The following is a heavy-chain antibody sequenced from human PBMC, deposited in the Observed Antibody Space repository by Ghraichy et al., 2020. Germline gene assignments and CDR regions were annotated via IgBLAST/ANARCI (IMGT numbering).Heavy chain of an antibody. CDR1: GFTFDDYA. J-gene: IGHJ5*02. V-gene: IGHV3-9*01. CDR3: AKAYGSGSLFDP. D-gene: IGHD3-10*01. Sequence: GGSLRLSCAASGFTFDDYAMHWVRQAPGKGLEWVSGISWNSGSIGYADSVKGRFTISRDNAKNSLYLQMNSLRAEDTALYYCAKAYGSGSLFDPWGQGTLVTVSS. CDR2: ISWNSGSI.